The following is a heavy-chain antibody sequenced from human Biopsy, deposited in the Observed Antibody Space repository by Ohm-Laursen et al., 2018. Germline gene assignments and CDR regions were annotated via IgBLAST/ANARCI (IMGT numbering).Heavy chain of an antibody. CDR1: GDSIATFNYY. CDR3: ARIYFYGLGSSDYFFDS. Sequence: SGTLSLTCSVSGDSIATFNYYWGWVRQPPGKGLEWLSTIFYSGTTYFGRTLESLLTISQDTSNNQFSLRHKDVTAADTGVYYCARIYFYGLGSSDYFFDSWGQGTLVTVSS. J-gene: IGHJ4*02. D-gene: IGHD3-10*01. CDR2: IFYSGTT. V-gene: IGHV4-39*01.